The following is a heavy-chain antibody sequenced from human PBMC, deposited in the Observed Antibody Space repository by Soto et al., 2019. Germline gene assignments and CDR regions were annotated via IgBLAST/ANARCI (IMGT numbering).Heavy chain of an antibody. V-gene: IGHV3-48*02. CDR3: ARDWYYYDSSGNRGY. CDR1: GFTFSSYS. J-gene: IGHJ4*02. D-gene: IGHD3-22*01. CDR2: ISSSSSTI. Sequence: EVQLVESGGGLVQPGGSLRLSCAASGFTFSSYSMNWVRQAPGKGLEWVSYISSSSSTIYYADSVKGRFTISRDNAKNSLYLQMNSLRDEDTAVYYCARDWYYYDSSGNRGYCGQGTLVTVSS.